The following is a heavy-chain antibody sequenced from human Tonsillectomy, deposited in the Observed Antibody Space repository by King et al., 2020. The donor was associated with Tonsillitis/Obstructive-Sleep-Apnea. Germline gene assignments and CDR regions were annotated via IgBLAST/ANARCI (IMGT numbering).Heavy chain of an antibody. CDR1: GFTFSNYS. D-gene: IGHD3-22*01. V-gene: IGHV3-21*01. CDR2: ISISSSYI. J-gene: IGHJ4*02. CDR3: AREPPLGYYDSSGYYYPDY. Sequence: VQLVESGGGLVKPGGSLRLSCAASGFTFSNYSMNWVRQAPGKGLEWVSSISISSSYIYYASSVKGRFTISSDNAKNSLYRQMNSLRAEDTAVYYCAREPPLGYYDSSGYYYPDYWGQGSLVTVSS.